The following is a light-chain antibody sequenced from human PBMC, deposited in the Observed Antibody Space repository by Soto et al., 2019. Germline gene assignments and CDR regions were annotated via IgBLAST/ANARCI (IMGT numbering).Light chain of an antibody. Sequence: IRVSMSVAAVSLSKGERATLSCRASQSVISNLAWYQQKPGQAPRLLIYGASTRATGIPARFSGSGSGTEFTLTISSLQSEDFAVYYCQQYINLSWAFGQGTNVDNK. J-gene: IGKJ1*01. CDR1: QSVISN. CDR2: GAS. V-gene: IGKV3-15*01. CDR3: QQYINLSWA.